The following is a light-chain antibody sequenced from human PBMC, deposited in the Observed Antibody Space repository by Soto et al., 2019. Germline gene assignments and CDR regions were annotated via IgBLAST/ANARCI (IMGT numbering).Light chain of an antibody. Sequence: QPVLTQSPSASASLGASVKLTCTLSSGHSSYGISWQQQQPEKGPRYLMKLNSDGSHSKGDGLPDRYSGSSSGAERYHTKASPQSEDQDDNYCQTWGTGDWVLGGRTKLTVL. CDR2: LNSDGSH. J-gene: IGLJ3*02. V-gene: IGLV4-69*01. CDR1: SGHSSYG. CDR3: QTWGTGDWV.